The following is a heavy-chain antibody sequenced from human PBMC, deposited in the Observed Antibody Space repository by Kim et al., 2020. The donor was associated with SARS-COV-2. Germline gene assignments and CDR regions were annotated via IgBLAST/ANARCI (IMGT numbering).Heavy chain of an antibody. V-gene: IGHV4-34*01. J-gene: IGHJ6*03. CDR2: INHSGST. CDR3: ARGVTRITIFGVVITPDYYYYYMDV. D-gene: IGHD3-3*01. Sequence: SETLSLTCAVYGGSFSGYYWSWIRQPPGKGLEWIGEINHSGSTNYNPSLKSRVTISVDTSKNQFSLKLSSVTAADTAVYYCARGVTRITIFGVVITPDYYYYYMDVRGKGTTVTVSS. CDR1: GGSFSGYY.